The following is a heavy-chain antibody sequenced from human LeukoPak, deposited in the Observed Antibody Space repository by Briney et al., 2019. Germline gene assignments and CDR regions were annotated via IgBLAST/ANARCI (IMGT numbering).Heavy chain of an antibody. D-gene: IGHD6-13*01. Sequence: SETLSLTCAVYGGSLSGYYWSWIRQPPRKGLEWIGEINHSGSTNYNPSLKSRVTISVDTSKNQFSLKLSSVTAADTAAYYCAITAAGTGYWGQGTLVTVSS. J-gene: IGHJ4*02. V-gene: IGHV4-34*01. CDR1: GGSLSGYY. CDR3: AITAAGTGY. CDR2: INHSGST.